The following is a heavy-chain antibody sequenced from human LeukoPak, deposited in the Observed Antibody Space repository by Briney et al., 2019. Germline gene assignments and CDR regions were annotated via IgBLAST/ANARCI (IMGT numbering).Heavy chain of an antibody. V-gene: IGHV3-21*01. J-gene: IGHJ4*02. D-gene: IGHD3-22*01. CDR3: ARRGYSDSSGYDY. Sequence: GGSLRLSCATSGLTFKNYAMNWVRQAPGKGLEWVSSISGDSTDIYYADSVMGRSTISRDNAKNSLYLQINSLRAEDTAIYYCARRGYSDSSGYDYWGQGTLVTVSS. CDR2: ISGDSTDI. CDR1: GLTFKNYA.